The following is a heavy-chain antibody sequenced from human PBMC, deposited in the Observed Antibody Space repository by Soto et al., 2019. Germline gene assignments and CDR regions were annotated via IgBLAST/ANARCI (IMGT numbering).Heavy chain of an antibody. CDR3: AKDIRDYGDYLYYGMDV. D-gene: IGHD4-17*01. CDR1: GFTFDDYT. J-gene: IGHJ6*02. Sequence: GGSLRLSCAASGFTFDDYTMHWVRQAPGKGLEWVSLISWDGGSTYYADSVKGRFTISRDNSKNSLYLQMNSLRTEDTALYYCAKDIRDYGDYLYYGMDVWGQGTTVTVSS. CDR2: ISWDGGST. V-gene: IGHV3-43*01.